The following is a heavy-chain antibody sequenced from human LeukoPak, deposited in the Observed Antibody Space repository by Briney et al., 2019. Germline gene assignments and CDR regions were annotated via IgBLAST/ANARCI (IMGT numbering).Heavy chain of an antibody. CDR1: GGSVSSGSYY. CDR3: ARGESSSTGWRSYYYYYYGMDV. D-gene: IGHD2-2*01. CDR2: IYYSGRT. J-gene: IGHJ6*04. V-gene: IGHV4-61*01. Sequence: SETLSLTCTVSGGSVSSGSYYWSWIRQPPGKGLEWIGYIYYSGRTNYNPSLKSRVTISVDTSKHQFSLKLSSVTAADTAVYYCARGESSSTGWRSYYYYYYGMDVWGKGTTVTVSS.